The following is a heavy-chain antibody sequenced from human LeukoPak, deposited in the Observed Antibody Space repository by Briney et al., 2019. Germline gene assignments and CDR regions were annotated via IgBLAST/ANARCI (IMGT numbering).Heavy chain of an antibody. CDR1: GFTFSDYA. D-gene: IGHD3-22*01. V-gene: IGHV3-23*01. J-gene: IGHJ4*02. Sequence: GGSLRLSCVASGFTFSDYAMNWVRQAPGKGLEYVSRISGSGGSTYYADSVKGRFTISRDNSKNTLYLQMNSLRADDTAVYHCAKDFRSSSGCNGFFDYWGQGTLVTVSS. CDR2: ISGSGGST. CDR3: AKDFRSSSGCNGFFDY.